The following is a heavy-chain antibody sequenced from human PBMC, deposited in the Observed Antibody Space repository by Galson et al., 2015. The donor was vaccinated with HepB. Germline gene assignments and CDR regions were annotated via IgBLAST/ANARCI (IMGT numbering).Heavy chain of an antibody. CDR1: GYTLTELA. CDR3: ARGPDSSGYYYLGGDAFDI. CDR2: FDPENGET. D-gene: IGHD3-22*01. V-gene: IGHV1-24*01. Sequence: SVKVSCKVSGYTLTELAMHWVRQAPGKGLEWMGGFDPENGETIYAQKFQSRVSLTEDTSAATAYMELRSPRSDDTAVYYCARGPDSSGYYYLGGDAFDIWGQGTMVTVSS. J-gene: IGHJ3*02.